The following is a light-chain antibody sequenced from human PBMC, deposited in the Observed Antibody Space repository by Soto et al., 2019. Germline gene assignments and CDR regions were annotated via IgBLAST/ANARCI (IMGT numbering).Light chain of an antibody. CDR1: QGISTW. CDR2: GAS. Sequence: DIQMTQSPSSVSASVGDRVTITCRASQGISTWLAWYQQRPGRAPKLLIYGASILQGGVPSRFSGSGSGTDFTLTISCLQPEDFGTYYCQQANSFPLAFGGGTKVAIK. CDR3: QQANSFPLA. J-gene: IGKJ4*01. V-gene: IGKV1-12*01.